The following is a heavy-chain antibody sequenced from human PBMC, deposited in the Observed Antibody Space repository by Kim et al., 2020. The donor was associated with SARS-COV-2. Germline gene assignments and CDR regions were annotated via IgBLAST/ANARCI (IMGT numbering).Heavy chain of an antibody. V-gene: IGHV5-51*01. CDR3: ARLVAAAGTVGYFQH. Sequence: PAVQGQVTISADKSISTAYLQWSSLKASDTAMYYCARLVAAAGTVGYFQHWGQGTLVTVSS. D-gene: IGHD6-13*01. J-gene: IGHJ1*01.